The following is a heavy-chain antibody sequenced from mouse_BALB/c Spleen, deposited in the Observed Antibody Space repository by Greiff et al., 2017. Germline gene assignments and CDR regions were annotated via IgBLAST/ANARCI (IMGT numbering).Heavy chain of an antibody. CDR1: GFNIKDYY. CDR3: NGSYDGYYERFAY. J-gene: IGHJ3*01. CDR2: IDPENGDT. Sequence: DVKLVESGAELVRSGASVKLSCTASGFNIKDYYMHWVKQRPEQGLEWIGWIDPENGDTEYAPKFQGKATMTADTSSNTAYLQLSSLTSEDTAVYYCNGSYDGYYERFAYWGQGTLVTVSA. D-gene: IGHD2-3*01. V-gene: IGHV14-4*02.